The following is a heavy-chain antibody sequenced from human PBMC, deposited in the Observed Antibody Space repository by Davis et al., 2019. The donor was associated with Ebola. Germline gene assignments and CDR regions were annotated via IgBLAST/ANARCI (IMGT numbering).Heavy chain of an antibody. J-gene: IGHJ4*02. CDR2: MYPGDSDT. Sequence: GESLKISCKGSGYSFTTYWIAWVRQMPGKGLEWVGIMYPGDSDTRYSPSFEGQVTLSADRSISTAYLQWSSLKASDTAIYYCARQESLYGSSDYWGQGTLVTVSS. CDR1: GYSFTTYW. D-gene: IGHD3-22*01. V-gene: IGHV5-51*01. CDR3: ARQESLYGSSDY.